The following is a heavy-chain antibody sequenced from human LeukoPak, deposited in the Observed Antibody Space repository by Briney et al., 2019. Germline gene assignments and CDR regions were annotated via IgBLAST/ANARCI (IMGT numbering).Heavy chain of an antibody. CDR1: GFTFSSYG. D-gene: IGHD4-23*01. CDR2: ISYDGSNK. Sequence: GGSLRLSCAASGFTFSSYGMHWVRQAPGKGLEWVAVISYDGSNKYFADSVKGRLTISRDDSKNTLYLHVNSQRAEHTAVYYCAKDLDYGGNSEKPIDYWGQGTLVTVSS. V-gene: IGHV3-30*18. CDR3: AKDLDYGGNSEKPIDY. J-gene: IGHJ4*02.